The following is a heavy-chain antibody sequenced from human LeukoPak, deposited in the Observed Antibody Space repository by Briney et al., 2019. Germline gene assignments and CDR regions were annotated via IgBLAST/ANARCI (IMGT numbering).Heavy chain of an antibody. CDR2: ISNSGSTI. J-gene: IGHJ4*02. Sequence: GGSLRLSCAASGFILSDYYMSWIRQAPGKGLEWISYISNSGSTIYYADSVKGRFTISRDNAKNSLYLQMNSLRAEDTAVYYCARVADDSSGYYFGYWGQGTLVTVSS. CDR3: ARVADDSSGYYFGY. D-gene: IGHD3-22*01. CDR1: GFILSDYY. V-gene: IGHV3-11*01.